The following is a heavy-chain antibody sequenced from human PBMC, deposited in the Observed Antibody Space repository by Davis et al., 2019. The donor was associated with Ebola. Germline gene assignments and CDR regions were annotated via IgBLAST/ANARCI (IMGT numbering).Heavy chain of an antibody. J-gene: IGHJ6*02. Sequence: MPSETLSLTCAVYGGSLRGHYWSWFRQPPGKGLEWIGEINHSGTTNYDPSLKSRVTISVDTSKNQFSLRVNSVTGADTAVYYCARDGPYYYGMDIWGQGTPVSVSS. CDR3: ARDGPYYYGMDI. V-gene: IGHV4-34*01. CDR1: GGSLRGHY. CDR2: INHSGTT.